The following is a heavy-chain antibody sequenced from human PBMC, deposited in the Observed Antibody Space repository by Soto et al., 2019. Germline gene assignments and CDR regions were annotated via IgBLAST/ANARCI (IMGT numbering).Heavy chain of an antibody. CDR2: ISGSGGST. D-gene: IGHD2-2*01. V-gene: IGHV3-23*01. CDR3: AKGRGYCSSTSCYVGSDY. Sequence: EVQLLESGGGLVQPGGSLRLSCAASGFTFSSYAMSWVRQAPGKGLEWVSAISGSGGSTYYADSVKGRFTISRDNSKNTLYLQMNSLRAEDTDVYYCAKGRGYCSSTSCYVGSDYWGQGTRVTVSS. J-gene: IGHJ4*02. CDR1: GFTFSSYA.